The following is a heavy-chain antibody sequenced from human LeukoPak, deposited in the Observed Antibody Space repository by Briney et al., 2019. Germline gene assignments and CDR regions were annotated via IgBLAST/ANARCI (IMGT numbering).Heavy chain of an antibody. CDR3: ARGGGLRYNSGWYWYFDY. CDR1: GGSISSYY. V-gene: IGHV4-59*01. CDR2: IYYSGST. D-gene: IGHD6-19*01. J-gene: IGHJ4*02. Sequence: KASETLSLTCTVSGGSISSYYWSWIRQPPGKGLEWIGYIYYSGSTNYNPSLKSRVTISVDTSKNHFSLKLSSVTAADTAVYYCARGGGLRYNSGWYWYFDYWGQGTLVTVSS.